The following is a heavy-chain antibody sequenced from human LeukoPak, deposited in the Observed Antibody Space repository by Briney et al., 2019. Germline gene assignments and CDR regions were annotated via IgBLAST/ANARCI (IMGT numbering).Heavy chain of an antibody. J-gene: IGHJ5*02. D-gene: IGHD1-1*01. CDR1: GGSFSGYY. CDR3: ARVPDITARPCDT. V-gene: IGHV4-34*01. Sequence: SETLSLTCAVYGGSFSGYYWTLIRQTPGKGLEWIGEISHTGLTGSNPSLKSRVTIYVDSSKKQFSLRMTSVTAADTGVYYCARVPDITARPCDTWGPGTLVTVSS. CDR2: ISHTGLT.